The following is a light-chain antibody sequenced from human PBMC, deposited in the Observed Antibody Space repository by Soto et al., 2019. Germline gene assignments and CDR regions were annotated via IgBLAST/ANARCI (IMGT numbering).Light chain of an antibody. CDR3: SSYTSSSTLV. CDR2: EVS. V-gene: IGLV2-14*01. Sequence: QSALTQPASVSGSPGQSITISCTGTSSDVGGYNYVSWYQRHPGKAPKFLISEVSNRPSGVSNRFSASKSGNTASLTISGLQAEDEADYYCSSYTSSSTLVFGTGTKVTVL. CDR1: SSDVGGYNY. J-gene: IGLJ1*01.